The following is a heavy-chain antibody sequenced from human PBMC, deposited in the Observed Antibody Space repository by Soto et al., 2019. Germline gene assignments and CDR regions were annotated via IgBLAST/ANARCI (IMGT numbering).Heavy chain of an antibody. CDR3: ARCGNWNYASDS. D-gene: IGHD1-7*01. CDR1: GYTFTTSG. Sequence: QVQLVQSGAEVKKPGASVKVSCKASGYTFTTSGITWVRQAPGQGLEWMGWISANNGNTNYAQNVQGRVTMTTDTSTSTAYMELRSLRTDDTAVYYCARCGNWNYASDSGGQGTLVTVS. J-gene: IGHJ4*02. V-gene: IGHV1-18*01. CDR2: ISANNGNT.